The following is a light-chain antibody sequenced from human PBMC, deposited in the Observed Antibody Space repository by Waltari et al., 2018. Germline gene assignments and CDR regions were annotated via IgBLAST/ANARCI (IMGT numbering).Light chain of an antibody. V-gene: IGKV1-5*03. J-gene: IGKJ2*01. Sequence: DIQMTQSPSTLSASVGDRVTITCRASQSINIWLAWYQLKPGKAPNLLLYKASSLQSGVPSRFSGSGSGTEFTLTISSLQPDDFASYYCQQYSSYSPYTFGQGTKVEIK. CDR3: QQYSSYSPYT. CDR2: KAS. CDR1: QSINIW.